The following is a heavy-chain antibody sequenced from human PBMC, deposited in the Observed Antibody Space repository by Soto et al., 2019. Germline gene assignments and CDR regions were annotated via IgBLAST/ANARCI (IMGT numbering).Heavy chain of an antibody. V-gene: IGHV5-51*01. J-gene: IGHJ4*01. CDR2: IYPGDSDT. D-gene: IGHD3-16*02. Sequence: GESLKISCKGSGYSFTSYWIGWVRQMPGKGLEWMGIIYPGDSDTRYSPSFQGQVTISADKSISTAYLQMNSLRAEDTAIYYCARGAFPTWGSYPIDYWGQGTLVTVSS. CDR1: GYSFTSYW. CDR3: ARGAFPTWGSYPIDY.